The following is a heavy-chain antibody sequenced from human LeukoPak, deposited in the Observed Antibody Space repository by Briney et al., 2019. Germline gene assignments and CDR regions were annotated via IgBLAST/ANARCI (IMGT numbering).Heavy chain of an antibody. CDR2: LSGSGGST. J-gene: IGHJ4*02. CDR1: GITLSNYG. V-gene: IGHV3-23*01. CDR3: AKRGVVIRVVLVGFHKEAYYFDS. D-gene: IGHD3-10*01. Sequence: GGSLRLSCAVSGITLSNYGMSWVRQAPGKGLEWVAGLSGSGGSTNYADSVKGRFTISRDNPKNTLYLQMNSLRAEDTAVYFCAKRGVVIRVVLVGFHKEAYYFDSWGQGALVTVPS.